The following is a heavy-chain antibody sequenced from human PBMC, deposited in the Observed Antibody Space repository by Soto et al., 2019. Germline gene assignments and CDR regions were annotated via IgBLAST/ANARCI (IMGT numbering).Heavy chain of an antibody. J-gene: IGHJ4*02. D-gene: IGHD2-15*01. CDR2: ISGSGGSR. CDR3: ARYCSGGSCYSAEY. V-gene: IGHV3-23*01. Sequence: EVQLLESGGGLVQPGGSLRLYCAASGFTFSSYAMSWVRQAPGKGLGWVSAISGSGGSRYYADSVKGRFTISRDNSKNTLYLQMNSLSADDTAVYYCARYCSGGSCYSAEYWGQGTLVTVSS. CDR1: GFTFSSYA.